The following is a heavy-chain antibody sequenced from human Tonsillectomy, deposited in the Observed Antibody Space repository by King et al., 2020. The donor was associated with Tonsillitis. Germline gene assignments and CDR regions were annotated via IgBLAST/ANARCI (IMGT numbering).Heavy chain of an antibody. D-gene: IGHD3-22*01. J-gene: IGHJ4*02. V-gene: IGHV3-7*01. CDR3: ARDDSTGYHYFDS. CDR1: GFTFSRYW. Sequence: VQLVESGGGLVQPGGSLRLSCAGSGFTFSRYWMSWVRQAPGKGLEWVANMNQDGSEKYYVDSVKGRFTISRDNAKNSLYLQMDSLRAEDTAVYYCARDDSTGYHYFDSWGQGTLVTVSS. CDR2: MNQDGSEK.